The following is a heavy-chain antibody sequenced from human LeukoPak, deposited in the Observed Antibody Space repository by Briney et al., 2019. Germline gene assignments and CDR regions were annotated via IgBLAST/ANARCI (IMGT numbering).Heavy chain of an antibody. Sequence: SETLSLTCDVSGVSINTCCYYWTWIRHPPGKGLEWIGYKYYSGSTRYNSSLRSRLTISLDTSKNQFSLRLTSVTAADTAVYYCARGRSYGFDFDSWGPGTLVIVSS. CDR2: KYYSGST. V-gene: IGHV4-61*01. CDR3: ARGRSYGFDFDS. CDR1: GVSINTCCYY. D-gene: IGHD5-18*01. J-gene: IGHJ4*02.